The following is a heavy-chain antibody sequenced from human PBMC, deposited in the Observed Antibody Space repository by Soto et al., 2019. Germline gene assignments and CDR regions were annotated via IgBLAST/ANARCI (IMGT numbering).Heavy chain of an antibody. CDR1: GGTFSSYA. V-gene: IGHV1-69*01. J-gene: IGHJ6*02. Sequence: QVQLVQSGAEVKKPGSSVKVSCKASGGTFSSYAISWVRQAPGQGLEWMGGIIPIFGTANYAQKFQGRVTITADESTSTAYMELSSLRSEDTAVYYCASLEGELPEESYYYYGMDVWGQGTTVTVSS. CDR2: IIPIFGTA. CDR3: ASLEGELPEESYYYYGMDV. D-gene: IGHD1-26*01.